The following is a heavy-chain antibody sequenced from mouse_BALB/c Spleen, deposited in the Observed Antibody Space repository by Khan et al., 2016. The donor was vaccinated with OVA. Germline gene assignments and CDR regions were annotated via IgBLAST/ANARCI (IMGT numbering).Heavy chain of an antibody. Sequence: VQLQESGAELAKPGASVKMSCTASGYTFTSYWMHWIKQRPGQGLEWIGYINPTPGYTDYNQKFKDKATLTADKSSSTAYMQLSSLTSDDSAVCYCARDRIDYWGQGTALTVSS. J-gene: IGHJ2*01. CDR3: ARDRIDY. CDR1: GYTFTSYW. CDR2: INPTPGYT. V-gene: IGHV1-7*01.